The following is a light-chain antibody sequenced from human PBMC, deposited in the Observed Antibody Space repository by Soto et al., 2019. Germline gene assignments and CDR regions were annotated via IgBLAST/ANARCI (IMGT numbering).Light chain of an antibody. CDR2: DVS. CDR3: LQRGNWPRT. V-gene: IGKV3D-20*02. J-gene: IGKJ1*01. Sequence: EIVLTQSPGTLSLSPGERATLSCRASQSVRSTYLAWYQQKPGQAPRLLIYDVSNRAAGIRVRFSCSGSGTDVTLTIVSLEPEDFAVYYCLQRGNWPRTFCQGTKMVNK. CDR1: QSVRSTY.